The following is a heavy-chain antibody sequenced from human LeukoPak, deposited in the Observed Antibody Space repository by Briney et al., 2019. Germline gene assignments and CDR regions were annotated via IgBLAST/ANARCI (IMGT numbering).Heavy chain of an antibody. D-gene: IGHD2-2*01. CDR3: TTPTGYCSSTSCSYFDY. J-gene: IGHJ4*02. V-gene: IGHV3-15*01. CDR2: IKSKTDGGTT. Sequence: GGSLRLSCAASGFTFSNAWMSWVRQAPGKGLEWVGRIKSKTDGGTTDYAAPVKGRFAISRDDSKNTLYLQMNSLKTEDTAVYYCTTPTGYCSSTSCSYFDYWGQGTLVTVSS. CDR1: GFTFSNAW.